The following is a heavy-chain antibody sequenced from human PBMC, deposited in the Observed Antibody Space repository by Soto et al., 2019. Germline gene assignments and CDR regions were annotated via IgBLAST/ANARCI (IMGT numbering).Heavy chain of an antibody. CDR3: ARSGYDYIWGSYRSNWFDP. Sequence: SETLSLTCAVYGGSFSGYYWSWIRQPPGKGLEWIGEINHSGSTNYNPSLKSRVTISVDTSKNQFSLKLSSVTAADTAVYYCARSGYDYIWGSYRSNWFDPWGQGTLVTVSS. CDR1: GGSFSGYY. J-gene: IGHJ5*02. D-gene: IGHD3-16*02. CDR2: INHSGST. V-gene: IGHV4-34*01.